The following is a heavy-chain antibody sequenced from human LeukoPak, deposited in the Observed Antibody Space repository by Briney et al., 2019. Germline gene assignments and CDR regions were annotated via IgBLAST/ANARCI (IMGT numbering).Heavy chain of an antibody. CDR3: ARYQGGGWDV. CDR2: IKQDGSEK. J-gene: IGHJ6*02. Sequence: GGSLRLSCAASGFTFSNYWMSWVRQAPGKGPEWVANIKQDGSEKYSVDSLKGRFTISRDNAKRSLYLHMNSLRADDTAVYYCARYQGGGWDVWGQGTTVTVSS. V-gene: IGHV3-7*01. D-gene: IGHD6-25*01. CDR1: GFTFSNYW.